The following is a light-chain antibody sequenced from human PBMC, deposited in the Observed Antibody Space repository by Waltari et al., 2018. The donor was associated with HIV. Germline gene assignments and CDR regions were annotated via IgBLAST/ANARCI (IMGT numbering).Light chain of an antibody. J-gene: IGKJ2*01. Sequence: DIQMTQSPSSLSASVGDRVTITCRASQDISNSLIWFQHQPGEAPKTLIHAASGLQDGVPSKFSGSGSGTEFTLIIFSLQPEDSATYYCQQYDVYPYTFGQGTKLEIK. CDR3: QQYDVYPYT. CDR2: AAS. CDR1: QDISNS. V-gene: IGKV1-16*02.